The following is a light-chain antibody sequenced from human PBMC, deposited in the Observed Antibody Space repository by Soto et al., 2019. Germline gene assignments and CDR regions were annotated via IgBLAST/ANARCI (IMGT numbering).Light chain of an antibody. CDR3: SSYTTGGSYV. V-gene: IGLV2-14*01. CDR1: SSVVGGYNS. Sequence: QSALTQPASVSGSPGLSIAISCTGTSSVVGGYNSVSWYQQHPGKAPKLMIYDVSNRPSGVSNRFSGSKSGNTASLTISGLQAEDERDYYCSSYTTGGSYVFGTGTKLTVL. J-gene: IGLJ1*01. CDR2: DVS.